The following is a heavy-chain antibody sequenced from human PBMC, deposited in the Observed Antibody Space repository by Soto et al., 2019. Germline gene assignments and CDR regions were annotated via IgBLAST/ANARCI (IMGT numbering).Heavy chain of an antibody. CDR3: ARVFSSGSGWMYYFDF. Sequence: QVQLQESGPGLVKPSETLSLTCTVSSDSIAGENWWSWVRQPPGLGLEWIGEVFHTGGTNYNPSLKSRGTMEVDKSKNQFSPKFISATAADTAVYYCARVFSSGSGWMYYFDFWGQGTLVSVSS. V-gene: IGHV4-4*02. CDR2: VFHTGGT. D-gene: IGHD6-19*01. CDR1: SDSIAGENW. J-gene: IGHJ4*02.